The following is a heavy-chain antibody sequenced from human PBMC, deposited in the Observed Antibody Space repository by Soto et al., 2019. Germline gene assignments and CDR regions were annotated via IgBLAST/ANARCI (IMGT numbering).Heavy chain of an antibody. D-gene: IGHD6-19*01. CDR3: ARDRYSSGSLYYFDY. J-gene: IGHJ4*02. CDR2: ISYDGSNK. V-gene: IGHV3-30-3*01. Sequence: GGSLRLSCAASGFTFSSYAMHWVRQAPGKGLEWVAVISYDGSNKYYADSVKGRFTISRDNSKNTLYLQMNSLRAEDTAVYYCARDRYSSGSLYYFDYWGQGTLVTVSS. CDR1: GFTFSSYA.